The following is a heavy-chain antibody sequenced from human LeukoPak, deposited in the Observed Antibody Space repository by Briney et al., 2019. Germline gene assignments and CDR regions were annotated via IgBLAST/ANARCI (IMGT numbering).Heavy chain of an antibody. CDR2: ISSSGSTI. CDR1: GFTFSDYY. D-gene: IGHD3-22*01. CDR3: ARGGDDSSGYYDY. Sequence: PGGSLRLSWAASGFTFSDYYMSWIRQAPAKGLERVSYISSSGSTIYYADSVKGRFTISRDNAKNSLYRQMNSLRAEDTAVYYCARGGDDSSGYYDYWGQGTLVTVSS. V-gene: IGHV3-11*01. J-gene: IGHJ4*02.